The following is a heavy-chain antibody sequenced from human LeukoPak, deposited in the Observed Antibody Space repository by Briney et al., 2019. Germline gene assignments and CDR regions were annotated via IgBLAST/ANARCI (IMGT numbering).Heavy chain of an antibody. J-gene: IGHJ4*02. CDR3: ARDYGDQNDY. Sequence: SETLSLTCAVYGGSFSVYYWSWIRQPPGKGLEWIGEINHSGSTNYNPSLKSRVTISVDTSKNQFSLKLSSVTAADTAVYYCARDYGDQNDYWGQGTLVTVSS. D-gene: IGHD4-17*01. CDR2: INHSGST. V-gene: IGHV4-34*01. CDR1: GGSFSVYY.